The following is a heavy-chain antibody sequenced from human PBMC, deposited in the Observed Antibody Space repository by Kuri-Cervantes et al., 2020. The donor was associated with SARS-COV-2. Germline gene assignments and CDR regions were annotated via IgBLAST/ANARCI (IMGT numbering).Heavy chain of an antibody. D-gene: IGHD5-18*01. CDR3: ARIISGYSYDDY. V-gene: IGHV3-11*04. CDR1: GFTFSDYY. Sequence: GESLKISCAASGFTFSDYYMSWIRQAPGKGLEWVSYISSSGSTIYYADSVKGRFTISRDNAENSLYLQMNSLRAEDTAAYYCARIISGYSYDDYWGQGTLVTVSS. J-gene: IGHJ4*02. CDR2: ISSSGSTI.